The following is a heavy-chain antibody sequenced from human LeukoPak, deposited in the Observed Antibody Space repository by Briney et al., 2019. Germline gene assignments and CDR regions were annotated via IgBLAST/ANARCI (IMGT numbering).Heavy chain of an antibody. CDR2: IYYSGST. J-gene: IGHJ6*02. Sequence: SETLSLTCTVSGGSISSSSYYWGWIRQPPGKGLEWIGSIYYSGSTYYNPSLKSRVTISVDTSKNQFSLKLSSVTAADTAVYYCARGWENLTLLRFLEWPTKDYYYGMDVWGQGTTVTVSS. CDR3: ARGWENLTLLRFLEWPTKDYYYGMDV. CDR1: GGSISSSSYY. V-gene: IGHV4-39*07. D-gene: IGHD3-3*01.